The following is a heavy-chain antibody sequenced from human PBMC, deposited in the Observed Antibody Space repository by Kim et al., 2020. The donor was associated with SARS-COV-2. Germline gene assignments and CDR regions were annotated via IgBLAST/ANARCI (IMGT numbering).Heavy chain of an antibody. Sequence: GGSLRLSCTVSGFTFSSYVMELVRQAAGTVLYWVSYISRIINTVYDAGSERGLFTLSRDTAKNSLFLQMNSLRDEDTAVYYCARCPLSMTMVRGMITTTLFYYYNMDAWGQGTTVTVSS. CDR1: GFTFSSYV. CDR3: ARCPLSMTMVRGMITTTLFYYYNMDA. D-gene: IGHD3-10*01. CDR2: ISRIINTV. J-gene: IGHJ6*02. V-gene: IGHV3-48*02.